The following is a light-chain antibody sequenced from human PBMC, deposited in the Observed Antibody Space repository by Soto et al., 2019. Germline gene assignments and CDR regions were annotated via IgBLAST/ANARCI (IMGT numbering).Light chain of an antibody. CDR1: SSDVRSYNL. J-gene: IGLJ2*01. V-gene: IGLV2-23*03. CDR3: CSYAGSSTFV. CDR2: EGS. Sequence: QSALTQPASVSGSPGQSITISCTGTSSDVRSYNLVSWYQQHPGKAPKLMIYEGSKRPSGVSNRFSGSKSGNTASLTISGLQAEDEADYYCCSYAGSSTFVFGGGTKVTVL.